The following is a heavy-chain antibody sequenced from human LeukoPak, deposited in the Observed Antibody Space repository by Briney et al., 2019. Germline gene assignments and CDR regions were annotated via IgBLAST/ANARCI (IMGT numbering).Heavy chain of an antibody. Sequence: SGGSLRLSCAASGFTFDDYAMYWVRQAPGKGLEWISLINGDGTITYYADSMRGRVTVSRDNIRNSQFLHMFSLRTEDTAFYYCAFDSGGYYYRAVEIDYWGPGTLVTVSS. CDR3: AFDSGGYYYRAVEIDY. V-gene: IGHV3-43*02. CDR2: INGDGTIT. D-gene: IGHD3-22*01. J-gene: IGHJ4*02. CDR1: GFTFDDYA.